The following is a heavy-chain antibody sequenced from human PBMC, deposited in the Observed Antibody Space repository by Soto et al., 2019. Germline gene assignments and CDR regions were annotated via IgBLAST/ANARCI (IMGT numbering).Heavy chain of an antibody. V-gene: IGHV3-30*03. CDR3: AREQLAGYYYYGMDV. D-gene: IGHD6-13*01. CDR2: ISYDGSNK. J-gene: IGHJ6*02. CDR1: GFTFSSYG. Sequence: GGSLRLSCAASGFTFSSYGMHWVRQAPGKGLEWVAVISYDGSNKYYADSGKGRFTISRDNSKNTLYLQMNSLRAEDTAVYYCAREQLAGYYYYGMDVWGQGTTVTVSS.